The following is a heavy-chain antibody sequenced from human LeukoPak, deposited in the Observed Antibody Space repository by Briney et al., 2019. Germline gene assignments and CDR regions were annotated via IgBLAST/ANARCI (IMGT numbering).Heavy chain of an antibody. Sequence: ASVKVSCKASGYTFTSYGISWVRQAPGQGLEWMGWISAYNGNTNYAQKLQGRVTMTTDTSTSTAYMELRSLRSDDTAVYYRARGPLYIVVVPATYNWFDPWGQGTLVTVSS. CDR2: ISAYNGNT. D-gene: IGHD2-2*01. V-gene: IGHV1-18*01. CDR3: ARGPLYIVVVPATYNWFDP. CDR1: GYTFTSYG. J-gene: IGHJ5*02.